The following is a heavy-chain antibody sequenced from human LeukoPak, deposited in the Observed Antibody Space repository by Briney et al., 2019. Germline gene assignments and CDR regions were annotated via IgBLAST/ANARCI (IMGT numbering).Heavy chain of an antibody. V-gene: IGHV4-39*01. J-gene: IGHJ1*01. Sequence: TPSETLSLTCTVSVGSISSSSYYWGWIRQPPGKRLEWIGSIYYSGSTYYNAYLKSRVTISVDTSKHQFSLKLRSVTAADTAVYDCERWEDSGSYYSYGGEGTLVTVS. D-gene: IGHD1-26*01. CDR2: IYYSGST. CDR1: VGSISSSSYY. CDR3: ERWEDSGSYYSY.